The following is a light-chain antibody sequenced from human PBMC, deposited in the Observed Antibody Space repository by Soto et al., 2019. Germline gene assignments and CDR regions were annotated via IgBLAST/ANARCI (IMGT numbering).Light chain of an antibody. CDR2: SAY. CDR1: QGIRSY. J-gene: IGKJ3*01. Sequence: DIQLTQSPSFLSASVGDRVTITCRASQGIRSYLAWYQQKPGKAPELLIYSAYTVQRGVPSRFSGSGSGTEFTLTISSLQPEDFATYYCQQLSIYPPTFGPGTKVDIK. CDR3: QQLSIYPPT. V-gene: IGKV1-9*01.